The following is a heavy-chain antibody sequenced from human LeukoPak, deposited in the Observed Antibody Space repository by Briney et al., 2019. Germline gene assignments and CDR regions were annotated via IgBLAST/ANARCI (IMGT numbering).Heavy chain of an antibody. D-gene: IGHD4-17*01. V-gene: IGHV3-7*01. CDR3: SRGGGTTVTTANFDL. Sequence: GGSLRLSCAASGFTFSSYWMSWVRQAPGKGLEWVANIKQDGSEKYYVDSVKGRFTISRDNAKNSLYLQMNSLRAEDTAVYYCSRGGGTTVTTANFDLWGRGTLVTVSS. J-gene: IGHJ2*01. CDR1: GFTFSSYW. CDR2: IKQDGSEK.